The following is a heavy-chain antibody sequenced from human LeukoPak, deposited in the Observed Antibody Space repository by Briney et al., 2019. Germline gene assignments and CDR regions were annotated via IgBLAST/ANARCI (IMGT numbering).Heavy chain of an antibody. CDR3: ARLGPCSSTSCYALFFDY. Sequence: GESLKISCKGSGYSFTSYWIGWVRQMPGKGLEWMGIIYPGDSDTRYSPSFQGQVTISVDKSISTAYLQWSSLKASDTAMYYCARLGPCSSTSCYALFFDYWGQGTLVTVSS. CDR1: GYSFTSYW. V-gene: IGHV5-51*01. CDR2: IYPGDSDT. J-gene: IGHJ4*02. D-gene: IGHD2-2*01.